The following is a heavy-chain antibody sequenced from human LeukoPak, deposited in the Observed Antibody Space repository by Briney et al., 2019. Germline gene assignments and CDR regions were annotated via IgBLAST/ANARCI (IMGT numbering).Heavy chain of an antibody. J-gene: IGHJ4*01. CDR3: ARGASGPTMVRGDPFDY. CDR1: GFTFSRDA. CDR2: ISYDGSNK. Sequence: PGRSLRLSCAASGFTFSRDAMHWVRQAPGKGLEWVAVISYDGSNKYYADSVKGRFTISRDNSKNTLYLQMNSLRTEDTAVYYCARGASGPTMVRGDPFDYWGHGTLVTVSS. D-gene: IGHD3-10*01. V-gene: IGHV3-30*01.